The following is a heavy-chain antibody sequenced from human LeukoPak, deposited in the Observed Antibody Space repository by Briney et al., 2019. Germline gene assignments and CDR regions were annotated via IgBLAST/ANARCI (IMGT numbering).Heavy chain of an antibody. CDR2: VSHVGDRP. Sequence: GGSLRLSCAASGFTYSIYAMSWVRQAPGKGLEWVLSVSHVGDRPNYADSVKGRFTISRDNSKNTVFLHMNSLRAEDTAVYYCAKIVAVAFHLDCWGQGTLVTVSS. V-gene: IGHV3-23*01. CDR1: GFTYSIYA. J-gene: IGHJ4*02. CDR3: AKIVAVAFHLDC. D-gene: IGHD6-19*01.